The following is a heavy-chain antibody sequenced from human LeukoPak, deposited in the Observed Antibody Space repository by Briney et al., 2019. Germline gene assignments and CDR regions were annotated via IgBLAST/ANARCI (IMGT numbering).Heavy chain of an antibody. D-gene: IGHD5-18*01. CDR2: MNPNSGNT. Sequence: GASVKVSCKASGYTFTSYDINWVRQATGQGLEWMGWMNPNSGNTGYAQKFQGRVTITRNTSISTAYMELSSLRSEDTAVYYCAKSSGYSYGNYYYYYYMDVWGKGTTVTVSS. CDR3: AKSSGYSYGNYYYYYYMDV. J-gene: IGHJ6*03. CDR1: GYTFTSYD. V-gene: IGHV1-8*03.